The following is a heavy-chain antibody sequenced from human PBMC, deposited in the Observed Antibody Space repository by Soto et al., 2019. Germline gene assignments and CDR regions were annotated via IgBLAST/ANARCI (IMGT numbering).Heavy chain of an antibody. CDR1: GGSIRSYY. CDR3: ARSRITGSTWTFDY. CDR2: IFYSGST. J-gene: IGHJ4*02. V-gene: IGHV4-59*01. D-gene: IGHD1-20*01. Sequence: SETLSLTCTVSGGSIRSYYWTWIRQPPGKGLEWLGYIFYSGSTFYNPSLKSRVTISIHTSKSQFSLQLTSVTAADTAVYYCARSRITGSTWTFDYWGQETLVTVSS.